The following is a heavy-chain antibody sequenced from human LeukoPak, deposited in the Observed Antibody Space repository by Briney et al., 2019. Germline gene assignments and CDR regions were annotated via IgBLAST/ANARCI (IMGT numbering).Heavy chain of an antibody. V-gene: IGHV4-61*01. D-gene: IGHD3-22*01. J-gene: IGHJ4*02. CDR2: IYYSGST. Sequence: SETLSLTCTVSGGSISSSSYYWSWTRQPPGKGLEWIGYIYYSGSTNYNPSLKSRVTISVDTSKNQFSLKLSSVTAADTAVYYCARSPSSGYYRFNYWGQGTLVTVSS. CDR1: GGSISSSSYY. CDR3: ARSPSSGYYRFNY.